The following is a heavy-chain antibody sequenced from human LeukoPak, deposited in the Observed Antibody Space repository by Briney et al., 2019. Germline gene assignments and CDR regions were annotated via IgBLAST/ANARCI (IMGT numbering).Heavy chain of an antibody. D-gene: IGHD2-15*01. J-gene: IGHJ4*02. CDR3: VTVAQGVVLY. V-gene: IGHV4-30-4*08. CDR1: GDSFSSTDYF. CDR2: IFYGGSP. Sequence: PSETLSLTCTVSGDSFSSTDYFWAWIRQPPGMGLEWMGHIFYGGSPNYNPSLKGRLLMSIDTSKSQFSFKLTSVTAADTALYYCVTVAQGVVLYWGQGTLITVSS.